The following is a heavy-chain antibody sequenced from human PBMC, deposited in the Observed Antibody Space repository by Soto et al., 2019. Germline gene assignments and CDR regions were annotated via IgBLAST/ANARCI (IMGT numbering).Heavy chain of an antibody. J-gene: IGHJ4*02. CDR2: IDWDDDK. Sequence: SGPTLVNPTQTLTLTCTFSGFSLSTSGMCVSWIRQPPGKALEWLALIDWDDDKYYSTSLKTRLTISKDTSKNQVVLTMTNRDPVDTATYYCARVRIGYYYGKAEYYFGYWGQGTLVTVSS. CDR3: ARVRIGYYYGKAEYYFGY. D-gene: IGHD3-10*01. CDR1: GFSLSTSGMC. V-gene: IGHV2-70*01.